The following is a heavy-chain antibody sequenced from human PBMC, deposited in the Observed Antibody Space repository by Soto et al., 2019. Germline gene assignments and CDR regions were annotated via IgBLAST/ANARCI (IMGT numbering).Heavy chain of an antibody. CDR3: AKFRRTDIVATSFFDY. Sequence: EVQLLESGGGLVQPGGSLRLSCAASGFTFSSYAMSWVRQAPGKGLEWVSAISGSGGSTYYADSVKGRFTISRDNSKNTLDLQMNSLRAEDTAGYYCAKFRRTDIVATSFFDYWGQGTLVTVSS. V-gene: IGHV3-23*01. CDR1: GFTFSSYA. CDR2: ISGSGGST. J-gene: IGHJ4*02. D-gene: IGHD5-12*01.